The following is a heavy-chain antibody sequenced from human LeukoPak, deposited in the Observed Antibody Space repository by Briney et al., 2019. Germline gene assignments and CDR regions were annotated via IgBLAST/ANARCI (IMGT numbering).Heavy chain of an antibody. CDR3: AKTGHPTHVYYLGY. V-gene: IGHV3-30*18. J-gene: IGHJ4*02. CDR2: ISYDGSNK. CDR1: EFTFSDYG. Sequence: GGSLRLSCAASEFTFSDYGMHWVRQAPGKGLEWVAVISYDGSNKYYADSVKGRFTISRDNSKNTLYLQMDSLRAEDTAVYYCAKTGHPTHVYYLGYWGQGTLVTVSS.